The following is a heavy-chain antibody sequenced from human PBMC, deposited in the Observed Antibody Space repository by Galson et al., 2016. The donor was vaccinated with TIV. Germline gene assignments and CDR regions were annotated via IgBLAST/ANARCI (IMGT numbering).Heavy chain of an antibody. V-gene: IGHV1-8*02. CDR3: GRFLGGIDY. CDR1: GYTFTSYD. D-gene: IGHD3-16*01. J-gene: IGHJ4*02. Sequence: SVKVSCKASGYTFTSYDINWVRQATGQGLGWMGWMNPNSGNTGYAQKFRGRVTMTRNTSVRTAYMELSSLRSEDPAVYYCGRFLGGIDYWGQGTLVTVSS. CDR2: MNPNSGNT.